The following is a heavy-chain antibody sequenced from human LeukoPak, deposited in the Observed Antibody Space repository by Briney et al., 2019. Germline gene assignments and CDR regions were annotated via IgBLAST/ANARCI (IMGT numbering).Heavy chain of an antibody. V-gene: IGHV4-39*07. CDR3: ARDPGGSGWEKGGDY. CDR2: IYYSGST. CDR1: GGSISSSSYY. Sequence: SETLSLTCTVSGGSISSSSYYWGWIRQPPGKGLEWIGSIYYSGSTYYNPSLKSRVTISVDTSKNQFSLKLSSVTAADTAVYYCARDPGGSGWEKGGDYWGQGTLVTVSS. J-gene: IGHJ4*02. D-gene: IGHD6-19*01.